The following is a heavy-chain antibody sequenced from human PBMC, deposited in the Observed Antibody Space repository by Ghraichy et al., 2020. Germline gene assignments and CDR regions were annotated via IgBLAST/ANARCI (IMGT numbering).Heavy chain of an antibody. CDR1: GFTFSDFG. V-gene: IGHV3-30*18. D-gene: IGHD6-6*01. Sequence: GGSLRLSCAASGFTFSDFGIHWVRQAPGKGLEWMAVISFHGSNRHYSDSVKGRFTISRDNSKNTVYLQMNSLRPEDTALYYCAKDHSTSSAGMDVWGQGTRVTVSS. J-gene: IGHJ6*02. CDR3: AKDHSTSSAGMDV. CDR2: ISFHGSNR.